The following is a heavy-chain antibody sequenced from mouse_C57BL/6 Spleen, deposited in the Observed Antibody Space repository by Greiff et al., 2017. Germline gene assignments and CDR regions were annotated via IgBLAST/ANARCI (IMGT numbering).Heavy chain of an antibody. CDR1: GYTFTSYW. Sequence: QVQLQQPGAELVRPGSSVKLSCKASGYTFTSYWMHWVKQRPIQGLEWIGNIDPSDSETHYNQKFKDKATLTVDKSSSTAYMQLSRLTSVYSAVYSCARGRSCYVPDYWGQGTTLTVSS. CDR2: IDPSDSET. J-gene: IGHJ2*01. V-gene: IGHV1-52*01. D-gene: IGHD3-2*02. CDR3: ARGRSCYVPDY.